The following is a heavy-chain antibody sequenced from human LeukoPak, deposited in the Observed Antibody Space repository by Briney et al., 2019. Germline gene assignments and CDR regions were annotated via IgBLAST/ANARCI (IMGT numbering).Heavy chain of an antibody. Sequence: GESLKISCKGSGYSFTSYWIGWVRQMPGKGLEWMGIIYPGDSDTRYSPSFQGQVTISAHKSISTAYLQWSSLKASDTAMYYCARRGSSYGHRGLGDSYYMDVWGKGTTVTVSS. D-gene: IGHD3-10*01. CDR2: IYPGDSDT. CDR1: GYSFTSYW. J-gene: IGHJ6*03. CDR3: ARRGSSYGHRGLGDSYYMDV. V-gene: IGHV5-51*01.